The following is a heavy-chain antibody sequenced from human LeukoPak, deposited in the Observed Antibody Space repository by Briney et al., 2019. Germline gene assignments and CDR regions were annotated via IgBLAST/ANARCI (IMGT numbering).Heavy chain of an antibody. Sequence: GGSLRLSCAASGFTFSSYWMGWVRQAPGKGLEWVANIKQDGSEKYYVDSVKGRFTISRDNAKNSLCLQMNSLRAEDTAVYYCARDLTNLDILTGYYSYYFDYWGQGTLVTVSS. CDR2: IKQDGSEK. CDR1: GFTFSSYW. CDR3: ARDLTNLDILTGYYSYYFDY. V-gene: IGHV3-7*03. D-gene: IGHD3-9*01. J-gene: IGHJ4*02.